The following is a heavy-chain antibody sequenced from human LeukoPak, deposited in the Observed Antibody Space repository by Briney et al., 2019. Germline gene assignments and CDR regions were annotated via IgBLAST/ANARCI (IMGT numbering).Heavy chain of an antibody. J-gene: IGHJ4*02. Sequence: GGSLRLSCEASTFNFGLYVMTWARQAPGKGLEWVSGISGGGLSTYYTDSVKGRFTISRENSNNTLYLKMNSLRAEDTAVYYCARDTDSWYFDYWGQGTLVTVSS. CDR3: ARDTDSWYFDY. V-gene: IGHV3-23*01. D-gene: IGHD6-13*01. CDR1: TFNFGLYV. CDR2: ISGGGLST.